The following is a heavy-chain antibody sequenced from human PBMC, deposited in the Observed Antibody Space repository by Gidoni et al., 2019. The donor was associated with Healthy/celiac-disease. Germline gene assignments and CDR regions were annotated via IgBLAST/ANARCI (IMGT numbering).Heavy chain of an antibody. D-gene: IGHD3-9*01. CDR2: IYHSGST. CDR1: GGSISSGGYS. J-gene: IGHJ4*02. CDR3: AGGDILTGYRFFDY. Sequence: QLQLQESGSGLVKPSQTLSLTCAVSGGSISSGGYSWSWIRQPPGKGLEWIGYIYHSGSTYYNPSLKSRVTISVDRSKNQFSLKLSSVTAADTAVYYCAGGDILTGYRFFDYWGQGTLVTVSS. V-gene: IGHV4-30-2*01.